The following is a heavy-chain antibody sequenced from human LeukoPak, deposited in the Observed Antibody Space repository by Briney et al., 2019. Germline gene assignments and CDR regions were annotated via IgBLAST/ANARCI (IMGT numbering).Heavy chain of an antibody. Sequence: ASVKVSCKASGYTFTSYGITWVRQAPGQGLEWMGWISAYNGNTDYAQKFQGRVTMTRDTSISTAYMELSRLRSDDTAVYYCARETYYYDSSGYPYRAQQLPDYWGQGTLVTVSS. D-gene: IGHD3-22*01. J-gene: IGHJ4*02. CDR1: GYTFTSYG. V-gene: IGHV1-18*01. CDR3: ARETYYYDSSGYPYRAQQLPDY. CDR2: ISAYNGNT.